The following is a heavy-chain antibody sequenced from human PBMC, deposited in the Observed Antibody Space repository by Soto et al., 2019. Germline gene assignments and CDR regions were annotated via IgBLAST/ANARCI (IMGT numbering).Heavy chain of an antibody. V-gene: IGHV1-3*01. D-gene: IGHD1-26*01. CDR3: ARDQARIVGATTYDY. CDR1: GYTFTSYA. J-gene: IGHJ4*02. CDR2: INAGNGNT. Sequence: ASVKVSCKASGYTFTSYAMHWVRQAPGQRLEWMGWINAGNGNTKYSQKFQGRVTITRDTSASTAYMELSSLRSEDTAVYYCARDQARIVGATTYDYWGQGTLVTVSS.